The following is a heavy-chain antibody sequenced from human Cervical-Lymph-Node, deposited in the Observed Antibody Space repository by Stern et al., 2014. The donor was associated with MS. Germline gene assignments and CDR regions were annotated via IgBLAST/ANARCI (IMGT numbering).Heavy chain of an antibody. CDR3: ATTRWDLFTWNWFDP. CDR1: GGSISSSGYY. V-gene: IGHV4-61*02. D-gene: IGHD1-26*01. J-gene: IGHJ5*02. CDR2: IHDSGGT. Sequence: QVQLVESGPGLVKPSQTLSLTCTVSGGSISSSGYYWSWIRQPADKGLEWIGRIHDSGGTYYNPSLKSRVTISMDTAKNPFPCKLTSVTAADTAVYYCATTRWDLFTWNWFDPWGQGTLVTVSS.